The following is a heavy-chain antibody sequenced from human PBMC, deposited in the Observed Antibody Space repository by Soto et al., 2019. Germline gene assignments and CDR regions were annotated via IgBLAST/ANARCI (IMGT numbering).Heavy chain of an antibody. CDR3: ARDLRGSIAAPEAIDY. V-gene: IGHV3-21*01. J-gene: IGHJ4*02. D-gene: IGHD6-6*01. Sequence: GGSLRLSCAASGFTFSSYSMNWVRQAPGKGLEWVSSISSSSSYIYYADSVKGRFTISRDNAKNSLYLQMNSLRAEDTAVYYCARDLRGSIAAPEAIDYWGQGTLVTVSS. CDR2: ISSSSSYI. CDR1: GFTFSSYS.